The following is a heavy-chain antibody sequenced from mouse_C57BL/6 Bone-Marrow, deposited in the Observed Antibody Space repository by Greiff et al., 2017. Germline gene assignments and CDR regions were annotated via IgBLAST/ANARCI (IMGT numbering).Heavy chain of an antibody. CDR3: ARHPRTGFAY. CDR1: GFTFSSYG. J-gene: IGHJ3*01. Sequence: EVQRVESGGDLVKPGGSLKLSCAASGFTFSSYGLSWVRQTPDKKLEWVATISCGGSYTYYSDSVKGRFTISRDNAKKTLYLQMSSLKSEDTAMYFCARHPRTGFAYWGQGTLVTVSA. CDR2: ISCGGSYT. V-gene: IGHV5-6*01. D-gene: IGHD2-10*02.